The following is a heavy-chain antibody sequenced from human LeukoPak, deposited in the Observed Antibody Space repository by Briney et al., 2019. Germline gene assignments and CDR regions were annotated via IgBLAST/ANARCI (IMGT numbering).Heavy chain of an antibody. D-gene: IGHD5-18*01. CDR3: ARGGGYSYGQLDY. V-gene: IGHV3-74*01. J-gene: IGHJ4*02. CDR2: INYDGSST. Sequence: GGSLRLSCAASGITFSSYWMHWVRQAPGKGLVWVSRINYDGSSTSYADSVKGRFTISRDNAKNTLYLQMNSLRAEDTAVYYCARGGGYSYGQLDYWGQGTLVTVSS. CDR1: GITFSSYW.